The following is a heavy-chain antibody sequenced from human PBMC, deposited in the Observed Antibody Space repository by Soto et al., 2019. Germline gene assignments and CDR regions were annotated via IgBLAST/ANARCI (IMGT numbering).Heavy chain of an antibody. Sequence: SETLSLTCTVSGGSISTYYWNWIRQPPGRGLEWIGYIYYSGNTNYNPSPKSRVTMSVDTSKNQFSLKLRSVTAADTAVYYCARVSGGGYDRPFDYWGQGTLVTVSS. CDR2: IYYSGNT. CDR3: ARVSGGGYDRPFDY. CDR1: GGSISTYY. V-gene: IGHV4-59*01. D-gene: IGHD5-12*01. J-gene: IGHJ4*02.